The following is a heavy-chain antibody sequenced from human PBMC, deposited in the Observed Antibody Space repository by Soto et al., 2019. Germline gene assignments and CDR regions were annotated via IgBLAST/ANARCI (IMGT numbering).Heavy chain of an antibody. CDR1: GGSISSGGYY. CDR3: AREGVPAYGDSPRAGFDY. Sequence: SETLSLTCTVSGGSISSGGYYWSWIRQHPGKGLEWIGYIYYSGSTYYNPSLKSRVTISVDTSKNQFSLKLSSVTAADTAVYYCAREGVPAYGDSPRAGFDYWGQGTLVTVSS. D-gene: IGHD4-17*01. V-gene: IGHV4-31*03. J-gene: IGHJ4*02. CDR2: IYYSGST.